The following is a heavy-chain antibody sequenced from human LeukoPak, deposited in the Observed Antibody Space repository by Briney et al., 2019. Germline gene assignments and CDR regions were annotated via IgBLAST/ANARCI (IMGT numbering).Heavy chain of an antibody. CDR3: SKRGSEGLLDAFDI. Sequence: PGGSLRLSCTASGFTFSAYAMNWVRQAPGKGLEWVSAVRGSGSSTYYADAVKGRFTISRDNSKNTLWLQMSSLRAEDTAVYYCSKRGSEGLLDAFDIWGQGTMVTVSS. J-gene: IGHJ3*02. CDR2: VRGSGSST. D-gene: IGHD2-15*01. CDR1: GFTFSAYA. V-gene: IGHV3-23*01.